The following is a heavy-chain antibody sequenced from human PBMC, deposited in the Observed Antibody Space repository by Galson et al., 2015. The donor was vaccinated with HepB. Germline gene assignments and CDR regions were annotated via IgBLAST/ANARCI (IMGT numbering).Heavy chain of an antibody. J-gene: IGHJ6*02. CDR3: ARNPSSYDYSNMDV. V-gene: IGHV3-48*01. D-gene: IGHD2-21*01. CDR1: GVTIPSYS. Sequence: SLRLSCAPSGVTIPSYSMNWVRKAPGKGLEWLAYISAGSTTIYYADSVKGRFTISRDNAKKFLYLHMNSLRGEDTAVYYCARNPSSYDYSNMDVWGHGTTVTVSS. CDR2: ISAGSTTI.